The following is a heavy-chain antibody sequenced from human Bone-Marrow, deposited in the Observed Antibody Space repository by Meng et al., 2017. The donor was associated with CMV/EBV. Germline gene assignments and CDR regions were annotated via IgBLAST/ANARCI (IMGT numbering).Heavy chain of an antibody. Sequence: GGSLRLSCAASEFTISSFGINWVRQAPGKGLEWVSFISSSGSYTYYGDSVKGRFTISRDNAKNTLYLQMNSQRTEDTAVYYCARDRRRFLEWPDGVFDRWGQGTMVTVSS. CDR2: ISSSGSYT. J-gene: IGHJ3*01. CDR3: ARDRRRFLEWPDGVFDR. CDR1: EFTISSFG. D-gene: IGHD3-3*01. V-gene: IGHV3-21*01.